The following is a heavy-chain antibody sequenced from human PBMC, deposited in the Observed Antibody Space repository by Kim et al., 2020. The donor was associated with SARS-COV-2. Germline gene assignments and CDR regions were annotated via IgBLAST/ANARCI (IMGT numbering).Heavy chain of an antibody. V-gene: IGHV4-34*01. CDR3: ARGSGARRANYYYYYGLDV. CDR2: INHSGST. J-gene: IGHJ6*01. D-gene: IGHD3-10*01. Sequence: SETLSLTCAVYGGSFSGYYWSWIRQPPGKGLEWIGEINHSGSTNYNPSLKSRVTISVDTSKNQFSLKLSSVTAAATAVYYCARGSGARRANYYYYYGLDV. CDR1: GGSFSGYY.